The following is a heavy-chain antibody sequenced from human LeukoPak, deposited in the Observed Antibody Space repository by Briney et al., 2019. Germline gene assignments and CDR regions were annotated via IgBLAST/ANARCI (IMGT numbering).Heavy chain of an antibody. V-gene: IGHV3-11*03. CDR2: ISSSSSYT. J-gene: IGHJ4*02. D-gene: IGHD3-22*01. CDR1: GFTFSDYY. Sequence: GGSLRLSCAASGFTFSDYYMSWIRQAPGKGLVWVSYISSSSSYTNYADSVEGRFTISRDNAKNSLYLQMNSLRAEDTAVYYCARMYYDSSGYYYFDYWGQGTLVTVSS. CDR3: ARMYYDSSGYYYFDY.